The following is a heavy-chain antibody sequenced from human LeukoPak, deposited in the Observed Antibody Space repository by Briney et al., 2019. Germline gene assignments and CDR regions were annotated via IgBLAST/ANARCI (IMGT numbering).Heavy chain of an antibody. J-gene: IGHJ3*02. CDR2: IKQDESEK. Sequence: GGSLRLSCAASGFTVSGNYMSWVRQAPGKGLEWVANIKQDESEKYYVDSVKGRFTISRDNAKNSLYLQMNSLRAEDTAVYYCAREADVDTAIISLFWFDIWGQGTMVTVSS. CDR1: GFTVSGNY. V-gene: IGHV3-7*01. D-gene: IGHD5-18*01. CDR3: AREADVDTAIISLFWFDI.